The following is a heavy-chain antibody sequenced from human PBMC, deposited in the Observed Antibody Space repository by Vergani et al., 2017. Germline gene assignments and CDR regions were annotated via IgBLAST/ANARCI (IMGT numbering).Heavy chain of an antibody. Sequence: QVQLVDFGGGVVQPGRPLRLYCVASGFTFRSYGMHWVRQAPGKGLEWVAVISFDGSNKNYVDSVKGRFTISRDDSKNTLYLQMNSLRAEDTAVYYCAKDPAFGMVVVTPSYFDYWGQGTLVTVSS. V-gene: IGHV3-30*18. J-gene: IGHJ4*02. D-gene: IGHD3-22*01. CDR1: GFTFRSYG. CDR2: ISFDGSNK. CDR3: AKDPAFGMVVVTPSYFDY.